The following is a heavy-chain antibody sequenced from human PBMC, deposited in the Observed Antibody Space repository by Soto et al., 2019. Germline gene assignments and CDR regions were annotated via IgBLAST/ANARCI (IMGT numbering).Heavy chain of an antibody. V-gene: IGHV3-53*01. CDR3: ARGVLLFGVVTHSDY. J-gene: IGHJ4*02. CDR2: IYSGGST. CDR1: GFTVSSNY. D-gene: IGHD3-3*01. Sequence: GGSLRLSCAASGFTVSSNYVSWVRQAPGKGLEWVSVIYSGGSTYYADSVKGRFTISSDNSQNTLYLQMNSLRAEDTAVYYCARGVLLFGVVTHSDYWGQGTPVTVSS.